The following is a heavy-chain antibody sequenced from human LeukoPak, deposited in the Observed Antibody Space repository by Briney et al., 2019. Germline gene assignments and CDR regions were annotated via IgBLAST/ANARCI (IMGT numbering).Heavy chain of an antibody. CDR2: ISGSGGST. CDR3: ARASVATITPDS. V-gene: IGHV3-23*01. CDR1: GFTFSSYA. D-gene: IGHD5-24*01. J-gene: IGHJ5*01. Sequence: GGSLRLSCAASGFTFSSYAMSWVRQAPGKGLEWVSAISGSGGSTYYADSVKGRFTISRDNSKNTLYLQMNSLRAEDTAVYYCARASVATITPDSWGQGTLVTVSS.